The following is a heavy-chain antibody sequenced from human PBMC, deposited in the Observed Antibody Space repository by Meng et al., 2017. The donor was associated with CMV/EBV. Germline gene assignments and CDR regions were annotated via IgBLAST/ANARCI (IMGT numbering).Heavy chain of an antibody. CDR3: ARVMGPNRTPYYFDY. CDR2: IYFCGST. CDR1: GVSISSGDYY. Sequence: LQGSCPVLVKPPQCLSLTCTCSGVSISSGDYYWSWIRQPPGTGPECIGFIYFCGSTYYNPSVKSRVTISVETSKNQFSLKLSSVTAADSAVYYCARVMGPNRTPYYFDYWGQGTLVTVSS. V-gene: IGHV4-30-4*08. D-gene: IGHD1-14*01. J-gene: IGHJ4*02.